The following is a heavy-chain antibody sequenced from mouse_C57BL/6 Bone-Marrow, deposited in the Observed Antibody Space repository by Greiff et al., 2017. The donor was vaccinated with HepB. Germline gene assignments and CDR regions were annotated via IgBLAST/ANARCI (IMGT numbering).Heavy chain of an antibody. D-gene: IGHD1-2*01. V-gene: IGHV1-59*01. J-gene: IGHJ1*03. CDR2: IDPSDSYT. CDR3: ARFGYYGPYWYFDV. CDR1: GYTFTSYW. Sequence: QVQLQQPGAELVRPGPSVKLSCKASGYTFTSYWMHWVKQRPGQGLEWIGVIDPSDSYTNYNQKFKGKATLTVDTSSSTAYMQLSSLTSEDSAVYYCARFGYYGPYWYFDVWGTGTTVTVSS.